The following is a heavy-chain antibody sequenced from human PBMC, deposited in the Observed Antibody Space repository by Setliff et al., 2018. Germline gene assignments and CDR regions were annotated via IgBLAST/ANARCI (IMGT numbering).Heavy chain of an antibody. CDR2: IIPILGIA. Sequence: SVKVSCKASGYTFTSYAISWVRQAPGQGLEWMGGIIPILGIANYAQKFQGRVTITADESTSTAYMELSSLRSEDTAVYYCAREEARGYSHGDAFDIWGQGTMVTVSS. V-gene: IGHV1-69*10. CDR1: GYTFTSYA. J-gene: IGHJ3*02. CDR3: AREEARGYSHGDAFDI. D-gene: IGHD5-18*01.